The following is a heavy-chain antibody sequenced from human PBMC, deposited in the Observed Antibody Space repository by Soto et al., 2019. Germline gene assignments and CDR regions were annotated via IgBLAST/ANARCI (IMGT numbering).Heavy chain of an antibody. Sequence: GGSLRLSCAASGFTFSSYSMNWVRQAPGKGLEWVSSISSSSSYIYYADSVKGRFTISRDNAKNSLYLQMNSLRAEDTAVYYCAREVPLRYFESMDVWGQGTTVTVSS. V-gene: IGHV3-21*01. CDR3: AREVPLRYFESMDV. J-gene: IGHJ6*02. D-gene: IGHD3-9*01. CDR1: GFTFSSYS. CDR2: ISSSSSYI.